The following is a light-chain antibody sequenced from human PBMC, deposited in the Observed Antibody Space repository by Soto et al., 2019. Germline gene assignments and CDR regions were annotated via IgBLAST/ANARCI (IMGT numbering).Light chain of an antibody. CDR1: QSVQTW. V-gene: IGKV1-5*03. CDR3: QQYNNYFT. Sequence: IQLTQSPSTLSAPVGDRVTITCRASQSVQTWLAWFQQKPGKAPKLLIYKATTLETGVPSRFSGSGSETELTLTISSLQPDDLGTYYCQQYNNYFTFGQGTKVDI. CDR2: KAT. J-gene: IGKJ1*01.